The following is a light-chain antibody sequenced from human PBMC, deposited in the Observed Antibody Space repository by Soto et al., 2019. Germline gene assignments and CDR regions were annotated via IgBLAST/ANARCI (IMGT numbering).Light chain of an antibody. Sequence: QSVLTQPASVSGSPGQSITISCTGTISDVGAYNYVSWYQQHPGKAPKLMIYEVSNRPSGVSNRFSGSKSGNTASLTISGLQAEDEADYYCISYATYSTPGVFGGGTKLTVL. CDR3: ISYATYSTPGV. V-gene: IGLV2-14*01. J-gene: IGLJ3*02. CDR1: ISDVGAYNY. CDR2: EVS.